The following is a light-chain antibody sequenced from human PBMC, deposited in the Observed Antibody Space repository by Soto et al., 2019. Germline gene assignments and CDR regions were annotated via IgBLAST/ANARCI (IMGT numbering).Light chain of an antibody. V-gene: IGLV2-14*01. CDR1: GSDIGGYNY. J-gene: IGLJ1*01. CDR2: AVT. CDR3: SSYTASSTDV. Sequence: QSALTQPASVSGSPGQSITISCTGTGSDIGGYNYVSWYQQHPGKAPKLIISAVTNRPSGVSYRFSGSKSGNTASLTISGLQAEDEADYYCSSYTASSTDVFGTGTKLTVL.